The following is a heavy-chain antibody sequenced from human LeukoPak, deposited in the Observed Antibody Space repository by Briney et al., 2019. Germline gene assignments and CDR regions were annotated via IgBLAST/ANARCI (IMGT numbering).Heavy chain of an antibody. V-gene: IGHV1-3*01. CDR2: INAGNGNT. D-gene: IGHD3-10*01. J-gene: IGHJ4*02. CDR3: ARGPKENGDYYFDY. CDR1: GYTFTNYP. Sequence: ASVKVSCTASGYTFTNYPMHWVRQAPGQRLEWVGWINAGNGNTKYSQKFQGRVTITRDTSASTAYMELSSLRSEDTAVYYCARGPKENGDYYFDYWGQGTLVTVSS.